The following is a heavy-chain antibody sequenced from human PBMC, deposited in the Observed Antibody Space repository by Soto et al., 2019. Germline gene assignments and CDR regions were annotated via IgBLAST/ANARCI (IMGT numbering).Heavy chain of an antibody. J-gene: IGHJ2*01. Sequence: PGGSLRLSCAASGFTFSDYYMSWIRQAPGKGLEWLSYISISGSTIKYADSAKGRFTISRDNSKNSLYLQMNSLRAEDTAVYYCARGGSSRPFDLWGRGTLVTVSS. CDR3: ARGGSSRPFDL. D-gene: IGHD6-13*01. V-gene: IGHV3-11*01. CDR2: ISISGSTI. CDR1: GFTFSDYY.